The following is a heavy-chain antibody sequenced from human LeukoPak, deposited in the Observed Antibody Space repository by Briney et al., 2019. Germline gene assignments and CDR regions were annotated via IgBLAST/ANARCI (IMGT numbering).Heavy chain of an antibody. CDR2: ISSSGSTI. D-gene: IGHD3-10*01. Sequence: PGGSLRLSCAGSGFTFSDYQMTWVRQAPRKGLEWLSYISSSGSTIYYADSVKGRFTISRDNAKNSLYLQTNSLRAEDTAVYYCARRGVGGSHFDYWGQGTLVTVSS. CDR1: GFTFSDYQ. V-gene: IGHV3-48*03. CDR3: ARRGVGGSHFDY. J-gene: IGHJ4*02.